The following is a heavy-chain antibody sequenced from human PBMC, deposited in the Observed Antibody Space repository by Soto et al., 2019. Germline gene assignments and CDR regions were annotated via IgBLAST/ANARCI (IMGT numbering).Heavy chain of an antibody. CDR3: AIYSSSWLERLFDY. J-gene: IGHJ4*02. Sequence: PSETLSLTCTVSGGSISSGDYYWIWIRHPPGKGLEWIGYIYYSGSTYYNPSLKSRVTISVDTSKNQFSLKLSSVTAADTAVYYCAIYSSSWLERLFDYWGQGTLVTVSS. V-gene: IGHV4-30-4*01. CDR2: IYYSGST. CDR1: GGSISSGDYY. D-gene: IGHD6-13*01.